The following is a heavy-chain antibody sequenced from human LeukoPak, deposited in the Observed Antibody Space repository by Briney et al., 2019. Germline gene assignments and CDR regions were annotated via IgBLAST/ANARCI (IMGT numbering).Heavy chain of an antibody. CDR2: IYTSGST. D-gene: IGHD3-10*01. CDR3: ARGVVRDQRGWFDP. V-gene: IGHV4-61*02. J-gene: IGHJ5*02. CDR1: GGSISSGSYY. Sequence: SETLSLTCTVSGGSISSGSYYWSWIRQPAGKGLEWIGRIYTSGSTNYNPSLKSRVTISVDTSKNQFSLKLSSVTAADTAVYYCARGVVRDQRGWFDPWGQGTLVTVSS.